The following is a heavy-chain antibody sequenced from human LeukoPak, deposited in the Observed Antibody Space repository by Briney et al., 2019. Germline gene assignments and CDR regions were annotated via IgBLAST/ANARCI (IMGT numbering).Heavy chain of an antibody. CDR2: IKQDGSEK. D-gene: IGHD3-22*01. V-gene: IGHV3-7*03. Sequence: PGGSLRLSCAASGFTVGSNYMNWVRQAPGKGLEWVANIKQDGSEKYYVDSVKGRFTISRDNSKNTLYLQMNSLRAEDTAVYYCAKNRDYYDSSGYYYPVDAFDIWGQGTMVTVSS. CDR1: GFTVGSNY. J-gene: IGHJ3*02. CDR3: AKNRDYYDSSGYYYPVDAFDI.